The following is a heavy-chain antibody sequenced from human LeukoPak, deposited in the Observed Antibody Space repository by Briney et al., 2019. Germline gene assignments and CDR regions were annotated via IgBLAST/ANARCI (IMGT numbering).Heavy chain of an antibody. V-gene: IGHV3-48*03. CDR1: GFTFSNYE. CDR3: ARIAGWLFDP. Sequence: PGGSLRLSCAASGFTFSNYEMNWVRQAPGKGLEWVSYISSSGSTIYYADSVKGRFTISRDNAENSLYLQTSSLRVEDTAVYYCARIAGWLFDPWGQGILVTVSS. D-gene: IGHD6-19*01. J-gene: IGHJ5*02. CDR2: ISSSGSTI.